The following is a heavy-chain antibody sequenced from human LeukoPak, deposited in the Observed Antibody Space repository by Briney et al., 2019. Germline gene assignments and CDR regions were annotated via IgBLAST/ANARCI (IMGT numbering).Heavy chain of an antibody. V-gene: IGHV3-23*01. CDR3: ARDSRFGKLLIPYFDY. CDR1: GFTFSSYA. CDR2: ISGSGGST. D-gene: IGHD3-10*01. Sequence: TGGSLRLSCAASGFTFSSYAMSWVRQAPGKGLEWVSAISGSGGSTYYADYVKGRFTISRDNAQNSLYLQMNSLRDEDTAVYYCARDSRFGKLLIPYFDYWGQGTLVTVSS. J-gene: IGHJ4*02.